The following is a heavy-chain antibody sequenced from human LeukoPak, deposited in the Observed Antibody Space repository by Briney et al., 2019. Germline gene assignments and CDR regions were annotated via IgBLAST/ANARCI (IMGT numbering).Heavy chain of an antibody. CDR2: IKQDGSEK. CDR1: GFTFSRYW. V-gene: IGHV3-7*03. CDR3: ARTRMEVYCSGGGCGPWDV. D-gene: IGHD2-15*01. Sequence: PGGSLRLSCAASGFTFSRYWMSWVRQAPGKGLEWLANIKQDGSEKYYVDSVKGRFTISRDNAKNSLYLQMNSLRAEDTALYHCARTRMEVYCSGGGCGPWDVWAKGPRVPVSS. J-gene: IGHJ6*04.